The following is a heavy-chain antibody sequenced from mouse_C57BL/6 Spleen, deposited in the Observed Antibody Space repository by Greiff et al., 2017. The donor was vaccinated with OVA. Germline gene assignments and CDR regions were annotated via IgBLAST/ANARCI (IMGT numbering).Heavy chain of an antibody. V-gene: IGHV1-47*01. J-gene: IGHJ4*01. D-gene: IGHD1-1*01. CDR3: ARANYGSSWGYAMDY. CDR2: FHPYNDDT. CDR1: GYTFTTYP. Sequence: QVQLKQSGAELVKPGASVKMSCKASGYTFTTYPIEWMKQNHGKSLEWIGNFHPYNDDTKYNEKFKGKATLTVEKSSSTVYLELSRLTSDDSAVYYCARANYGSSWGYAMDYWGQGTSVTVSS.